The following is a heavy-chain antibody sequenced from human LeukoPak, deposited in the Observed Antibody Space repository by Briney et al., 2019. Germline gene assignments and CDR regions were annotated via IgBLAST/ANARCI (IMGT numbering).Heavy chain of an antibody. J-gene: IGHJ3*01. CDR2: IYSNSDGGTT. CDR1: GFTFSSAC. Sequence: GGSLRLSCTASGCTASGFTFSSACMSWVRQAPGKGLEWVGRIYSNSDGGTTDYAAPVKGRFTISRDDSQDTVYLQMNGLKIEDTAVYFCTTYNSGSFHVWGQGTMVTVSS. CDR3: TTYNSGSFHV. D-gene: IGHD3-10*01. V-gene: IGHV3-15*01.